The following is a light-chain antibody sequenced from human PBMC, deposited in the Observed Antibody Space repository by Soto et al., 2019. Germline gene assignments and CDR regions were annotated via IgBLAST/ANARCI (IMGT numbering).Light chain of an antibody. Sequence: QLVLTQSPSASASLGASVNLTCTLNSGHSSYAIAWHQQQPEKGPRYLMRLNSDGSHTKGDGIPDRFSGSSSGAERYLTIYSLQSEDEADYYCQTWGTGIYVVFGGGTKVTVL. J-gene: IGLJ2*01. CDR2: LNSDGSH. CDR1: SGHSSYA. V-gene: IGLV4-69*01. CDR3: QTWGTGIYVV.